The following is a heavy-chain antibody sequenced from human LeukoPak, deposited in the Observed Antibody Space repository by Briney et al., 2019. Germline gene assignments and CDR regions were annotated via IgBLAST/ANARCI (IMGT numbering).Heavy chain of an antibody. CDR2: IYYIGRT. J-gene: IGHJ6*02. V-gene: IGHV4-59*08. CDR3: ARHPYYYYGMDV. CDR1: GGSISRYY. Sequence: SETLSLTSTLSGGSISRYYWSWIRQPPRKGLERIGHIYYIGRTKYNPSLKSRVTISVDTSKNQFSLKLSSVTAADTAVYYCARHPYYYYGMDVWGQGTTVTVSS.